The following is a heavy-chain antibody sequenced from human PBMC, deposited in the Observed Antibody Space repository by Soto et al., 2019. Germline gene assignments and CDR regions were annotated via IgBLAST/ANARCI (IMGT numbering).Heavy chain of an antibody. Sequence: PSETLSLTCTVSGGSISSSSYYWGWIRQPPGKGMEWIGNVYYGGSTYYNPSLKIRVTISVETSKSQFSLKLSSVTAADTAVYYCAGGDYYHSSGYYFYYYTMDVWGQGTTVTVSS. CDR3: AGGDYYHSSGYYFYYYTMDV. J-gene: IGHJ6*02. V-gene: IGHV4-39*01. CDR1: GGSISSSSYY. CDR2: VYYGGST. D-gene: IGHD3-22*01.